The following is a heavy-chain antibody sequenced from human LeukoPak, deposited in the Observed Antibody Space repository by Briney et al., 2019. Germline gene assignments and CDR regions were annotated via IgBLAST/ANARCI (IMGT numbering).Heavy chain of an antibody. J-gene: IGHJ5*02. Sequence: TSETLSLTCTISGYSISNGYYWGWIRQPPGQGLEWIGTIYHSGSTNYNPSLKSRVTISVDTSKNQFSLKLSSVTAADTAVYYCARDSSPYGEEFGPWGQGTLVTVSS. V-gene: IGHV4-38-2*02. CDR1: GYSISNGYY. CDR3: ARDSSPYGEEFGP. D-gene: IGHD4-17*01. CDR2: IYHSGST.